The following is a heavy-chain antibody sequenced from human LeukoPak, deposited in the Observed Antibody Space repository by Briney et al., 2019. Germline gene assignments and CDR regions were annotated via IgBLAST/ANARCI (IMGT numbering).Heavy chain of an antibody. Sequence: ASVKVSCKASGYNFTTYDINWVRHVPGQGLEWMGWMKPNSGDTGYAQRFEGRITMTVNTSMSTAYLELNSLRSEDTAVYYCARQYFRSWSGLYTYSWFDPWGQGTLVTVSS. CDR1: GYNFTTYD. V-gene: IGHV1-8*01. CDR2: MKPNSGDT. CDR3: ARQYFRSWSGLYTYSWFDP. D-gene: IGHD3-3*01. J-gene: IGHJ5*01.